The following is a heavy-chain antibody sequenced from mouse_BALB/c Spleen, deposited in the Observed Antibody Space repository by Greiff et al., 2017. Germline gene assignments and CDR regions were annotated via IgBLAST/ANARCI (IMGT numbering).Heavy chain of an antibody. CDR2: INPNNGGT. CDR1: GYTFTEYT. Sequence: EVQRVESGPELVKPGASVKISCKTSGYTFTEYTMHWVKQSHGKSLEWIGGINPNNGGTSYNQKFKGKATLTVDKSSSTAYMELRSLTSEDSAVYYCARMITTRDWYFDVWGAGTTVTVSS. V-gene: IGHV1-18*01. CDR3: ARMITTRDWYFDV. J-gene: IGHJ1*01. D-gene: IGHD2-4*01.